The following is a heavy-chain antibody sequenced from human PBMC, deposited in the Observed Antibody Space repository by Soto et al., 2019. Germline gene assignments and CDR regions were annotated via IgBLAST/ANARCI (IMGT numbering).Heavy chain of an antibody. D-gene: IGHD1-26*01. CDR1: GFTFSSYG. Sequence: VQLVESGGGVVQPGRSLRLSCAASGFTFSSYGMHWVRQAPGKGLEWVAVISYDGSNKYYADSVKGRFTISRDNSKNTLYLQMNSLRAEDTAVYYCAKGSGSYSGYWYFDLWGRGTLVTVSS. J-gene: IGHJ2*01. CDR3: AKGSGSYSGYWYFDL. V-gene: IGHV3-30*18. CDR2: ISYDGSNK.